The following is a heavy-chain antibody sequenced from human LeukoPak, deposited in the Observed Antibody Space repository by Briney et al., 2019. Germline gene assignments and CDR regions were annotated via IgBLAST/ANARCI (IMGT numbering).Heavy chain of an antibody. J-gene: IGHJ3*02. CDR1: GYTFTSYD. CDR2: TNPNSGYT. V-gene: IGHV1-8*01. D-gene: IGHD6-13*01. CDR3: ARGNRLYSSSWSSLAFDI. Sequence: ASVKVSCKASGYTFTSYDINWVRQATGQGLEWMGWTNPNSGYTGYTQKFQGRVIMTRSTSISTAYMEVSSLRSEDTAVYYCARGNRLYSSSWSSLAFDIWGQGTVVTVSS.